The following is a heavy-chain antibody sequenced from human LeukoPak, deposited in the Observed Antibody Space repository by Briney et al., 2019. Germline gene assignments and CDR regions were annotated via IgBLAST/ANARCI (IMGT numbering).Heavy chain of an antibody. V-gene: IGHV3-9*01. CDR3: AKAAARRYFDY. CDR1: GFTFDDYA. J-gene: IGHJ4*02. Sequence: GGSLRLSCAASGFTFDDYAMPWVRQAPGKGLEWVSGISWNSGSIGYADSVKGRFTISRDNAKNSLYLQMNSLRAEDTALYYCAKAAARRYFDYWGQGTLVTVSS. D-gene: IGHD6-6*01. CDR2: ISWNSGSI.